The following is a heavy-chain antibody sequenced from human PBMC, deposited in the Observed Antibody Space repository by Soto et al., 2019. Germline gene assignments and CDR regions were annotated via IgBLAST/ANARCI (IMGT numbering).Heavy chain of an antibody. Sequence: ASVKVSCKASGYTFTSYAMQWVRQAPGQRLEWMGWINADNGNTKYSQKFQGRVTITRDTSASTAYMELSSLRSEDTAVYYCARGVAPYYFDYWGQGTLVTVSS. D-gene: IGHD2-15*01. CDR2: INADNGNT. V-gene: IGHV1-3*01. CDR3: ARGVAPYYFDY. CDR1: GYTFTSYA. J-gene: IGHJ4*02.